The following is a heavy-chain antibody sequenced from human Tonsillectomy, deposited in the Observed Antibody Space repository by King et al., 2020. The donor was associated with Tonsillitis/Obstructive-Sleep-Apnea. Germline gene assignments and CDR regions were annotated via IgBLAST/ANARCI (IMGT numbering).Heavy chain of an antibody. Sequence: VTLKESGPVLVKPTETLTLTCTVSGFSLSNARMGVSWIRQPPGKALEWLAHIFSNDEKSYSTPLKSRLTISKDTSKSQVVLTMTNMEPVDTATYYCARFGYCSGGSCPHTDYYYYMDVWGKGTTVTVSS. V-gene: IGHV2-26*01. J-gene: IGHJ6*03. CDR1: GFSLSNARMG. D-gene: IGHD2-15*01. CDR3: ARFGYCSGGSCPHTDYYYYMDV. CDR2: IFSNDEK.